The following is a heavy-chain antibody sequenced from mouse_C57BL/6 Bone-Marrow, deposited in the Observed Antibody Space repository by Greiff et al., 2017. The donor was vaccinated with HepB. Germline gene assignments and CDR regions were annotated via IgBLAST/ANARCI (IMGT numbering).Heavy chain of an antibody. CDR2: SRNKANDYTT. J-gene: IGHJ4*01. Sequence: EVKLVESGGGLVQSGRSLRLSCATSGFTFSDFYMEWVRQAPGKGLEWIAASRNKANDYTTEYSASVKGRFIVSRDTSQSILYLQMNALRAEDTAIYYCARDEGNYGGDAMDYWGQGTSVTVSS. V-gene: IGHV7-1*01. CDR1: GFTFSDFY. D-gene: IGHD2-1*01. CDR3: ARDEGNYGGDAMDY.